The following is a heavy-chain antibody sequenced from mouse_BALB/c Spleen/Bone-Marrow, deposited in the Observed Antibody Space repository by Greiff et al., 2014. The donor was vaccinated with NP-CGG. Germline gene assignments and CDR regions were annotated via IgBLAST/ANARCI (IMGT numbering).Heavy chain of an antibody. CDR2: IDPANGNT. CDR3: AQGYDWAMDY. Sequence: EVQVVESGAELVKPGASVKLSCTASGFNIKDTYMHWVKQGPEQGLEWIGRIDPANGNTKYDPKFQGKATITADTSSNTAYLQHSNLTSEDTAVYYCAQGYDWAMDYWGQGTSVTVSS. D-gene: IGHD2-14*01. V-gene: IGHV14-3*02. CDR1: GFNIKDTY. J-gene: IGHJ4*01.